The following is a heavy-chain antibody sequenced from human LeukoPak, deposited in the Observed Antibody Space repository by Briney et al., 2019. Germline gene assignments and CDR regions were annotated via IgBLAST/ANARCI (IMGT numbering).Heavy chain of an antibody. CDR2: ISYDGSNK. CDR3: ARVNRSSSWSAEYFQH. V-gene: IGHV3-30*04. Sequence: GGSLRLSCAASGFTFSSYAMHWVRQAPGKGLEWVAVISYDGSNKYYADSVKGRFTISRDNSKNTLYLQMNSLRAEDTAVYYCARVNRSSSWSAEYFQHWGQGTLVTVSS. J-gene: IGHJ1*01. D-gene: IGHD6-13*01. CDR1: GFTFSSYA.